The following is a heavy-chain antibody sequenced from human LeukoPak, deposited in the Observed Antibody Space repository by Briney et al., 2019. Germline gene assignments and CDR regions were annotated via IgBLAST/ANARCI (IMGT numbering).Heavy chain of an antibody. CDR1: GFTVRTND. CDR2: YYSGTRS. V-gene: IGHV3-53*01. J-gene: IGHJ6*02. D-gene: IGHD5-18*01. Sequence: GGSLRLSCAVSGFTVRTNDMSWVRQAPGKGLEWVSVYYSGTRSYYADSVKGRFTISRDNSKNTVYLQMNSLRAEDTAVYYCAREQHISGFVGTDVWGQGTTVTVSS. CDR3: AREQHISGFVGTDV.